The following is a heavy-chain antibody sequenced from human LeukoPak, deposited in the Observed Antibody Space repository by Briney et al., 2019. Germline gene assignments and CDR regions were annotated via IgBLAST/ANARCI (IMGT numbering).Heavy chain of an antibody. J-gene: IGHJ5*02. CDR1: GGSISSYY. Sequence: PSETLSLTCTVSGGSISSYYWSWIRQPAGKGLEWIGHTYTSGSTNYNPSLKSRVTMSVDTSKNQFSLKLSSVTAADTAVYYCARDSGYDRKIWFDPWGQGTLVTVSS. CDR3: ARDSGYDRKIWFDP. CDR2: TYTSGST. D-gene: IGHD5-12*01. V-gene: IGHV4-4*07.